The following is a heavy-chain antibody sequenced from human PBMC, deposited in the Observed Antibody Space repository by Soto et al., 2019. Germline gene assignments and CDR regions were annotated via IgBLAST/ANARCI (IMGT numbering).Heavy chain of an antibody. J-gene: IGHJ4*02. CDR1: GFTFSSYG. CDR2: ISYDGSNK. Sequence: GGSRRLSCAASGFTFSSYGMHGVRQAPGKGLEWVAVISYDGSNKYYADSVKGRFTISRDNSRNTLNLQMNSLRAEDTAVYYCAKDGTLIAPIYYFDYWGQGTLVTVSS. CDR3: AKDGTLIAPIYYFDY. V-gene: IGHV3-30*18. D-gene: IGHD3-16*01.